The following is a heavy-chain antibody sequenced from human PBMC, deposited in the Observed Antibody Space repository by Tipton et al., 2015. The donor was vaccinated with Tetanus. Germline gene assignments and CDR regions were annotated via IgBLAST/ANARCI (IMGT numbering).Heavy chain of an antibody. D-gene: IGHD2/OR15-2a*01. CDR1: GYTFASFH. J-gene: IGHJ3*02. V-gene: IGHV1-46*01. CDR3: ARERGNRGNAFDT. CDR2: INPSGGLT. Sequence: QSGPEVKKPGASVKISCKTSGYTFASFHMHWVRQAPGQGLDWMGTINPSGGLTGYAQKFKGRVIMTRDTATSTVYLELISLTSEDTAVYYCARERGNRGNAFDTWGQGTLVTVSS.